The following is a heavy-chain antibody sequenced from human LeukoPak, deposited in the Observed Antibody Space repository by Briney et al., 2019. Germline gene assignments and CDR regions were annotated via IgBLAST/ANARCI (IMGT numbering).Heavy chain of an antibody. V-gene: IGHV3-23*01. CDR1: GFTFSSHG. J-gene: IGHJ4*02. CDR3: ARVTYGSGTYGAFDY. D-gene: IGHD3-10*01. CDR2: ISGSGDNT. Sequence: RAGGTLRLSCAASGFTFSSHGMSWVRQAPGEGLEWVSTISGSGDNTYYADSVKGRFTISRDNSKNTLYLQMNSLRAEDTAVYYCARVTYGSGTYGAFDYWGQGTLVTVSS.